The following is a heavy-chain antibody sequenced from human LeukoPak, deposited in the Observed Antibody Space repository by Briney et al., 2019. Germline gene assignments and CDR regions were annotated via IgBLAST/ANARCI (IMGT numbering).Heavy chain of an antibody. Sequence: SVKVSCKASGGTFSSYAISWVRHAHGQGLEWMGGIIPIFGTANYAQKFQGRVTITADESTSTAYMELSSLRSEDTAVYYCARAESVAGNFDYWGQGTLVTVSS. CDR1: GGTFSSYA. CDR3: ARAESVAGNFDY. J-gene: IGHJ4*02. V-gene: IGHV1-69*01. D-gene: IGHD6-19*01. CDR2: IIPIFGTA.